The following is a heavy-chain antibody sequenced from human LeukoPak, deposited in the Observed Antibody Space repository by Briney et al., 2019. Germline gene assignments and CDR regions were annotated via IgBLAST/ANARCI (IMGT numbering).Heavy chain of an antibody. CDR2: ISSDGGST. V-gene: IGHV3-64D*06. J-gene: IGHJ4*02. D-gene: IGHD6-13*01. Sequence: PGGSLRLSCSASGFTFSRSPMHWVRQAPGEGLEYVSAISSDGGSTYYGASVKGRFTISRDNSKNTLYLQMSSLRVEDTALYYCVKEAAFYDHWGPGTLVTVSS. CDR3: VKEAAFYDH. CDR1: GFTFSRSP.